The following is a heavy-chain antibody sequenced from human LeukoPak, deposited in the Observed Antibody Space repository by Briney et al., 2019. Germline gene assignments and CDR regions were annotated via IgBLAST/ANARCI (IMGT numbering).Heavy chain of an antibody. J-gene: IGHJ4*02. Sequence: GGSLRLSCAASGFTFSSYGMHWVRQAPGKGLEWVAVISYDGSNKYYADSVKGRFTISRDNAKNSLYLQMNSLRADDTAVYYCAREFKSSGYYYPFDYWGQGTLVTVSS. CDR2: ISYDGSNK. CDR1: GFTFSSYG. D-gene: IGHD3-22*01. V-gene: IGHV3-30*03. CDR3: AREFKSSGYYYPFDY.